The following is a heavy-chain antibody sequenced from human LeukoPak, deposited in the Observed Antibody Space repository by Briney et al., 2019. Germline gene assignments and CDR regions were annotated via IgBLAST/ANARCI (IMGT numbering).Heavy chain of an antibody. Sequence: KPSETLSLTCAVYGVSFSGYYWSWIRQPPGKGLEWIGEINHSGSTNYNPSLKSRVTISVDTSKNQFSLKLSSVTAADTAVYYCAIPSGLVMRYWGQGTLVTVSS. J-gene: IGHJ4*02. CDR3: AIPSGLVMRY. V-gene: IGHV4-34*01. D-gene: IGHD3/OR15-3a*01. CDR1: GVSFSGYY. CDR2: INHSGST.